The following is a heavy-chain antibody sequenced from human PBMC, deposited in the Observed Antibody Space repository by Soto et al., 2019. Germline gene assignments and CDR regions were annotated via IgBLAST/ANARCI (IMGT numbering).Heavy chain of an antibody. CDR2: INPSGGST. D-gene: IGHD1-20*01. V-gene: IGHV1-46*01. CDR3: ARALYSWGGHFDP. J-gene: IGHJ5*02. CDR1: GYTFTSYY. Sequence: ASVKVSCKASGYTFTSYYMHWVRQAPGQGLEWMGMINPSGGSTSYAQKFQGRVTMTRDTSTSTVYMELSSLRSEDTAVYYCARALYSWGGHFDPWGQGTLVTVSS.